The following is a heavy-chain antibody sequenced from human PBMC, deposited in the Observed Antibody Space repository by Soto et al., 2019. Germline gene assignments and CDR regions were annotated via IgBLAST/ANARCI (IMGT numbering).Heavy chain of an antibody. Sequence: QVQLVQSGAEVMKPGSSMKVSCKASGGTFNSYDINWVRQAPGQGLEWMGGIIPIVETPKYAQKFECRVTITADEATTTVYKKLSSTKSEDTAMYYSARLTRTNYYDTRGFLKDNRFDPLGEGTLATVST. CDR3: ARLTRTNYYDTRGFLKDNRFDP. D-gene: IGHD3-9*01. CDR1: GGTFNSYD. CDR2: IIPIVETP. V-gene: IGHV1-69*01. J-gene: IGHJ5*02.